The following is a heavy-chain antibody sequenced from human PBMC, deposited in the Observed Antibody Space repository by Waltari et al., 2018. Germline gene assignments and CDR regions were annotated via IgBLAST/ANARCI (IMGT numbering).Heavy chain of an antibody. CDR3: ARGKQWHFDY. CDR1: GGSISSGSYY. Sequence: QVQLQESGPGLVKPSQTLSLTCTVSGGSISSGSYYWSWIRQPAGKGLEWIGRIYTSGSTNYNPSLKSRVTISVDTSKNQFSLKLSSVTAADTAVYYCARGKQWHFDYWGQGTLVTVSS. D-gene: IGHD6-19*01. V-gene: IGHV4-61*02. CDR2: IYTSGST. J-gene: IGHJ4*02.